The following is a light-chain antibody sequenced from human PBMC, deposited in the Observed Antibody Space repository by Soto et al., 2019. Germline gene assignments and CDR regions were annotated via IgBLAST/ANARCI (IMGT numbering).Light chain of an antibody. CDR2: AAS. CDR1: QSVNNN. Sequence: EIVMTQSPATLSVSPGERATLSCRASQSVNNNLAWYQQKPGQAPRLLIYAASTRATGIPARFSGSGSGTEFTLTISSLQSEDFAVYYCQQYNDWPPGVTFGQGTKVEIK. V-gene: IGKV3-15*01. J-gene: IGKJ1*01. CDR3: QQYNDWPPGVT.